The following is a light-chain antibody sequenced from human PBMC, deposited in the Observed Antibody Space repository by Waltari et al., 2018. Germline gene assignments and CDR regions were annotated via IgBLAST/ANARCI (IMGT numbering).Light chain of an antibody. CDR3: QLYYSNPPFFT. Sequence: DIVMTQSPDSLAGSLGERATISCKSSQSVFYNATNKNYLTWYQQKPGQPPKVLIYWASTRASGVPDRFSGSGSGTDFTLTISGLQAEDVAVYYCQLYYSNPPFFTFGPGTKVDIK. V-gene: IGKV4-1*01. CDR1: QSVFYNATNKNY. CDR2: WAS. J-gene: IGKJ3*01.